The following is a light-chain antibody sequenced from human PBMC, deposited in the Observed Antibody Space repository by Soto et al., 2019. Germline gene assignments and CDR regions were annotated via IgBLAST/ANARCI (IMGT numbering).Light chain of an antibody. V-gene: IGLV1-51*01. J-gene: IGLJ1*01. CDR1: SSNIGNNY. CDR3: GTWDSTLSGV. Sequence: QSVLTQPPSVSAAPGQKVTISCSGSSSNIGNNYVSWYQHLPGAAPKLIIYDNDKRSSGIPDRFSGSKSGTSATLDITGLQTGDEADYYCGTWDSTLSGVFGTLTKLTVL. CDR2: DND.